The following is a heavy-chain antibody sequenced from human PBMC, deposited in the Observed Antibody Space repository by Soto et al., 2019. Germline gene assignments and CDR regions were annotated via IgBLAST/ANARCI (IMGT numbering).Heavy chain of an antibody. CDR3: ARAEGGRVVRYYYGMDV. Sequence: GGSLRLSCAASGFTFSSYGMHWVRQAPVKGLEWVASIWYDGSNEYYADSVKGRFTISRDNSKNTLYLQMNNLRAEDTAMYYCARAEGGRVVRYYYGMDVWGQGTTVTVSS. CDR2: IWYDGSNE. V-gene: IGHV3-33*01. CDR1: GFTFSSYG. D-gene: IGHD2-21*01. J-gene: IGHJ6*02.